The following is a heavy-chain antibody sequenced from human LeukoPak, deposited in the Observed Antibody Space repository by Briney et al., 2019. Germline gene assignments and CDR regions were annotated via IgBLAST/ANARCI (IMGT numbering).Heavy chain of an antibody. D-gene: IGHD6-13*01. Sequence: GGSLRLSCAVSGFTFSSYGMHWVRQAPGKGLEWVAFIRYDGSPKYYADSVKGRFTISRDNSKNTLHLQMNSLRAEDTAVYYCAKDHSIAAVGRGSYYFDYWGQGTLVTVSS. CDR2: IRYDGSPK. CDR3: AKDHSIAAVGRGSYYFDY. V-gene: IGHV3-30*02. CDR1: GFTFSSYG. J-gene: IGHJ4*02.